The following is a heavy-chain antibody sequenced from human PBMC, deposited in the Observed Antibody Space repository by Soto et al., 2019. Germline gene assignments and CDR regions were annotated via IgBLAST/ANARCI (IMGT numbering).Heavy chain of an antibody. J-gene: IGHJ5*01. D-gene: IGHD1-26*01. V-gene: IGHV3-23*01. CDR1: GFTFSSYA. CDR2: ISGSGGST. Sequence: PGGSLRLSCAASGFTFSSYAMSWVRQAPGKGLEWVSAISGSGGSTYYADSVKGRFTISRDNSKNTLSLQMNSLRAEDTAVYYCAKFQNGWSYYVTWFDSWGQGSLVTVSS. CDR3: AKFQNGWSYYVTWFDS.